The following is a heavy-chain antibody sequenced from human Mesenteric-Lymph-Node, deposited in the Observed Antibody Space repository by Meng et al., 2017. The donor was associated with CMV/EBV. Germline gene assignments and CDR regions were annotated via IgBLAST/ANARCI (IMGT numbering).Heavy chain of an antibody. Sequence: GGSLRLSCKGSGYSFTSYWIGWVRQMPGKGLEWMGIIYPGDSDTRYSPSFQGQVTISADKSISTAYLQWSSLEASDTAMYYCARHVFYCTNGVCPYFDYWGQGTLVTVSS. CDR3: ARHVFYCTNGVCPYFDY. D-gene: IGHD2-8*01. J-gene: IGHJ4*02. CDR1: GYSFTSYW. V-gene: IGHV5-51*01. CDR2: IYPGDSDT.